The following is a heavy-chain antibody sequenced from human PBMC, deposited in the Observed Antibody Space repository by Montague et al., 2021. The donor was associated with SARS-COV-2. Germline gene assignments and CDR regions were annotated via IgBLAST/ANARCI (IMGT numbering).Heavy chain of an antibody. J-gene: IGHJ4*02. D-gene: IGHD3-3*01. CDR3: ARKASRSITIFGEVADSYYFDY. V-gene: IGHV4-39*01. CDR2: IYYSGST. CDR1: GGSISSSSYY. Sequence: SETLSLTCTVSGGSISSSSYYWGWIRQPPGKGLEWIGSIYYSGSTYYNSSLKSRVTISVDTSKNQFSLKLSSVTAADTAVYYCARKASRSITIFGEVADSYYFDYWGQGTLVTVSS.